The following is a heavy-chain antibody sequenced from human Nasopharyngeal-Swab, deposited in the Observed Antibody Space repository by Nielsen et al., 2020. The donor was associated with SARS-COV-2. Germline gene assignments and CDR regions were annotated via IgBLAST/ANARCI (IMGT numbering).Heavy chain of an antibody. J-gene: IGHJ4*02. CDR2: IFPIFGTA. Sequence: WVRQAPGQGLEWMGGIFPIFGTANYAQKFQGRVTITADGSTSTAYMELSSLRSEDTAVYYCARGGITIFGVVSNLDYWGQGTLVTVSS. CDR3: ARGGITIFGVVSNLDY. V-gene: IGHV1-69*01. D-gene: IGHD3-3*01.